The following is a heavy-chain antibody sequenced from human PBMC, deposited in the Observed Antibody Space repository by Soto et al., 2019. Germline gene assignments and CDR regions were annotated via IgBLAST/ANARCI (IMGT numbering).Heavy chain of an antibody. CDR1: GFTFADSA. CDR2: IIVDSGNT. J-gene: IGHJ4*02. Sequence: SVEVSCKASGFTFADSAVQWVRQARGQSLEWIGRIIVDSGNTKSAEKFTERVSMSSDMSTSTAFMELRSLSSDDTAVYYCATANNTSPFDCWGLGTLVTVSS. V-gene: IGHV1-58*01. CDR3: ATANNTSPFDC. D-gene: IGHD1-26*01.